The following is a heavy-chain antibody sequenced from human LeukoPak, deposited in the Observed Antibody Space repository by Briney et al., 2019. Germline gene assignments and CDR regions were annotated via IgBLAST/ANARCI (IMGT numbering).Heavy chain of an antibody. Sequence: PGGSLRLSCAPSGFTFRSYSMNWVRQAPGKGLEWVSYISSSSSTIYYADSVKGRFTISRDNAKNSLYRQMNSLRAEDTAVYYCARGWTGTTRGDAFDIWGQGTMVTVSS. CDR3: ARGWTGTTRGDAFDI. V-gene: IGHV3-48*01. J-gene: IGHJ3*02. CDR2: ISSSSSTI. D-gene: IGHD1-1*01. CDR1: GFTFRSYS.